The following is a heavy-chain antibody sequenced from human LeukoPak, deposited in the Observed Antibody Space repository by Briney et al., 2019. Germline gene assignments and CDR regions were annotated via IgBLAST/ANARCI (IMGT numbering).Heavy chain of an antibody. J-gene: IGHJ4*02. CDR3: ARESYAYV. CDR1: GGSISSSSYY. D-gene: IGHD3-16*01. CDR2: IYYSGST. V-gene: IGHV4-39*07. Sequence: PSETLSLTCTVSGGSISSSSYYWGWIRQPPGKGLEWIGSIYYSGSTYYNPSLKSRVTISVDTSKNQFSLKLSSVTAADTAVYYCARESYAYVWGQGTLVTVSS.